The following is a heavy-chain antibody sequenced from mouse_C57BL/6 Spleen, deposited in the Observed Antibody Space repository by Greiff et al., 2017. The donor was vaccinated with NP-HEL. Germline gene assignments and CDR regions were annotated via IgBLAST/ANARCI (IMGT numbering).Heavy chain of an antibody. CDR1: GFSFNTYA. CDR3: VRHYDYEGFDV. V-gene: IGHV10-1*01. CDR2: IRSKSNNYAT. J-gene: IGHJ1*03. Sequence: DAGGGLVQPKGSLKLSCAASGFSFNTYAMNWVRQAPGKGLEWFARIRSKSNNYATYYADSVKDRFTISRDDSESMLYLQMNNLKTEDTAMYYCVRHYDYEGFDVWGTGTTVTVSS. D-gene: IGHD2-4*01.